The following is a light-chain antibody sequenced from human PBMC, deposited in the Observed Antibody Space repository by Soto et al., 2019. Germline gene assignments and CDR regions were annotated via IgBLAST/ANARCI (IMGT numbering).Light chain of an antibody. CDR2: GAS. V-gene: IGKV3-20*01. CDR1: QSFTSTS. Sequence: EIVLTQSPGTLSLSPGERATLSCRASQSFTSTSLAWYQQKPGQAPRLLISGASRRAAGIPDRFSGSGSGTDFTLTISRLESEDIATYYCQQSYSTPWTFGQGTKVEIK. CDR3: QQSYSTPWT. J-gene: IGKJ1*01.